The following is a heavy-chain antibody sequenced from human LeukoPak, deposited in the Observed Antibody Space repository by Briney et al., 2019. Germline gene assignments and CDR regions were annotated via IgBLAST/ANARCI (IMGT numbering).Heavy chain of an antibody. J-gene: IGHJ4*02. D-gene: IGHD6-19*01. CDR2: ITPSGTT. V-gene: IGHV4-34*01. Sequence: KSSETLSLTCAVYGGSFSAYYWSWIRQPPGKGLEWIGEITPSGTTNYNPSLRTRVTISVDTSKNQFSLKLSSVTAADPAIYYLARRARRYSSDGGQGPLVTVSS. CDR3: ARRARRYSSD. CDR1: GGSFSAYY.